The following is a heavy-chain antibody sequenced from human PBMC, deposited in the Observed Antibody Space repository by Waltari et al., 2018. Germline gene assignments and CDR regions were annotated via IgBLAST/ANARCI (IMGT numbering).Heavy chain of an antibody. CDR1: GFTFSDHY. CDR3: ARVEDCSSTSCYEGWFDP. V-gene: IGHV3-72*01. Sequence: EVQLVESGGGLVQPGGSLRLSCAASGFTFSDHYMDWVRQAPGKGLEWVGRTRNKANSYTTEYAASVKGRFTISRDDSKNSLYLQMNSLKTEDTAVYYCARVEDCSSTSCYEGWFDPWGQGTLVTVSS. J-gene: IGHJ5*02. CDR2: TRNKANSYTT. D-gene: IGHD2-2*01.